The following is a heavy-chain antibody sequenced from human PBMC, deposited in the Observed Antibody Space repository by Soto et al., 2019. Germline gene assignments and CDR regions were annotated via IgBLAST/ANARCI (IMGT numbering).Heavy chain of an antibody. CDR1: GGSISSSSYY. V-gene: IGHV4-39*01. CDR2: ISYSGST. Sequence: QLQLQESGPGLVKPSETLSLTCTVSGGSISSSSYYWGWLRQPPGKGLEWIGSISYSGSTYYNPFLQSRVTITVDTTKTQFSLKLSSVTAADTAVFYCARHFVRHSGYFNYWGQGTLVTVSS. D-gene: IGHD1-26*01. J-gene: IGHJ4*02. CDR3: ARHFVRHSGYFNY.